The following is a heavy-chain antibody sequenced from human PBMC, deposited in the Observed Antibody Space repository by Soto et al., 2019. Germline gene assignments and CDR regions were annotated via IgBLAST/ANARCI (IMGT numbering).Heavy chain of an antibody. J-gene: IGHJ5*02. CDR3: ARGGGTILDPLP. Sequence: ASVKVSCKASGYTFTGYFIHWVRQAPGEGLEWVGYINPNSGVTKYAPRFLGRVTITRDTSIRTAYMDLNNLRSDDTAVYFCARGGGTILDPLPWGPGTLVTVSS. CDR1: GYTFTGYF. D-gene: IGHD2-2*01. V-gene: IGHV1-2*02. CDR2: INPNSGVT.